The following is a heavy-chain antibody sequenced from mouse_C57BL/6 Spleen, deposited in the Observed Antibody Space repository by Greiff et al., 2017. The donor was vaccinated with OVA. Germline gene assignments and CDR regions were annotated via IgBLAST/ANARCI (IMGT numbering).Heavy chain of an antibody. J-gene: IGHJ1*03. CDR1: GYTFTDYN. D-gene: IGHD1-1*01. Sequence: VQLKQSGPELVKPGASVKIPCKASGYTFTDYNMDWVKQSHGKSLEWIGDINPNNGGTIYNQKFKGKATLTVDKSSSTAYMELRSLTSEDTAVYYCARWGLTTVVARDWYFDVWGTGTTVTVSS. V-gene: IGHV1-18*01. CDR3: ARWGLTTVVARDWYFDV. CDR2: INPNNGGT.